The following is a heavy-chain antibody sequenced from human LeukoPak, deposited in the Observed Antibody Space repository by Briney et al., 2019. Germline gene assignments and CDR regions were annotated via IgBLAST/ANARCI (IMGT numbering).Heavy chain of an antibody. CDR2: ISGSGFST. CDR3: AKGSPSIAVASYDY. D-gene: IGHD6-19*01. J-gene: IGHJ4*02. V-gene: IGHV3-23*01. Sequence: PGGSLRLSCAACGFTFSSYAMSWVRQAPGKGLEWVSGISGSGFSTYYADSVKGRFTISRDNSKNTLYLQMNSLRAEDTAVYYCAKGSPSIAVASYDYWGQGTLVTVSS. CDR1: GFTFSSYA.